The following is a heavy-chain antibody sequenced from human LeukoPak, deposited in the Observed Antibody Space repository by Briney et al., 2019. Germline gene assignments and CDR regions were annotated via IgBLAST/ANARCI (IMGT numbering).Heavy chain of an antibody. D-gene: IGHD4-17*01. V-gene: IGHV3-11*06. J-gene: IGHJ4*02. CDR2: ISSSSSYT. CDR3: ARVSYGDYLGY. Sequence: PGGSPRLSCAASGFTFSDYYMSWIRQAPGKGLGWVSYISSSSSYTNYADSVKGRFTISRDDAKNSLYLQMNSLRAEDTAVYYCARVSYGDYLGYWGQGTLVTVSS. CDR1: GFTFSDYY.